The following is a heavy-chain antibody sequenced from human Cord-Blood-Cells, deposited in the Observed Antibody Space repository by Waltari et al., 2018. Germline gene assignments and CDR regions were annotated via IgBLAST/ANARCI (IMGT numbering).Heavy chain of an antibody. Sequence: QVQLVQSGAEVKKPGASVKVSCKAAGYTFTGYDMHWVRPAPGQGLEWMGWINPNSGGTNYAQKFQGRVTMTRETSISTAYMELSRLRSDDTAVYYCARDYSSSWYSGFDYWGQGTLVTVSS. CDR1: GYTFTGYD. J-gene: IGHJ4*02. CDR2: INPNSGGT. V-gene: IGHV1-2*02. CDR3: ARDYSSSWYSGFDY. D-gene: IGHD6-13*01.